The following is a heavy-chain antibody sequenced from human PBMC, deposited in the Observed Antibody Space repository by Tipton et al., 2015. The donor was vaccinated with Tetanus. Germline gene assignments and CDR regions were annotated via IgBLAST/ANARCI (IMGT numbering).Heavy chain of an antibody. D-gene: IGHD6-19*01. V-gene: IGHV5-51*01. CDR3: ARQAHTSGWSSLED. Sequence: KSPSFQGQVTISADKSISTAYLQWSSLKASDTAMYYCARQAHTSGWSSLEDWGQGTLVTVSS. J-gene: IGHJ4*02.